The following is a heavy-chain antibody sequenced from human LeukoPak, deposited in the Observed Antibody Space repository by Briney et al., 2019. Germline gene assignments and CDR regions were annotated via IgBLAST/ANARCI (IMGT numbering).Heavy chain of an antibody. Sequence: GGSLGLSCAASGFTFSDHIMNWVRQLPGKRLEGVAYVSGSGSTVYYAHSVKGRFTISRDNGKSSLYLQMNSLRVEDTALYYCVRQFASWGQGTLVTVSS. CDR1: GFTFSDHI. J-gene: IGHJ4*02. CDR2: VSGSGSTV. V-gene: IGHV3-48*01. CDR3: VRQFAS.